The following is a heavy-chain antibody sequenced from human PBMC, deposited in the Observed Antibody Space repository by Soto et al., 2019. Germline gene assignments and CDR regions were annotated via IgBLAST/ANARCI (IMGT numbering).Heavy chain of an antibody. J-gene: IGHJ4*02. CDR1: GGSMSRYY. V-gene: IGHV4-59*12. CDR2: VYSSGSI. CDR3: ARDDAPTAPSIFDY. Sequence: SETLSLTCTVSGGSMSRYYWNWIRRSPDKGLEWIGFVYSSGSISYNPSFKSRVTISLDTSKNQFSLKMNSLRAEDTAVYYCARDDAPTAPSIFDYWGQGALVTVSS. D-gene: IGHD2-21*02.